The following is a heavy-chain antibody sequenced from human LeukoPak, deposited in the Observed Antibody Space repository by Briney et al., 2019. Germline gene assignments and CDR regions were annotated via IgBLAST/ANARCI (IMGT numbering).Heavy chain of an antibody. Sequence: PGGSLRLSCAASGFTFSSYAIHWVRQDPGKGLEWLGIISYDGSNQDYADSVKGRFTISRDNSKNTLYLQMNSLRGEDTAVYYCARDYGSRLTKGYYLDYWGQGTLVTVSP. V-gene: IGHV3-30*04. CDR2: ISYDGSNQ. CDR1: GFTFSSYA. CDR3: ARDYGSRLTKGYYLDY. J-gene: IGHJ4*02. D-gene: IGHD3-10*01.